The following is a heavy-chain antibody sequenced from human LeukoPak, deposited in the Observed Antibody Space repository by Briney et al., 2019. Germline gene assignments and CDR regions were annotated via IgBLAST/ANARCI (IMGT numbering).Heavy chain of an antibody. CDR1: GFTFGNYW. V-gene: IGHV3-15*01. CDR2: IKSKTDGGTA. Sequence: GGSLRLSCAASGFTFGNYWMNWVRQAPGKGLEWVGRIKSKTDGGTADYAAPVKGRFTISRDDSKTTLYLQMNDLKTEDTAVYYCTTVMITFGGVIPNYWGQGTLVTVSS. D-gene: IGHD3-16*02. J-gene: IGHJ4*02. CDR3: TTVMITFGGVIPNY.